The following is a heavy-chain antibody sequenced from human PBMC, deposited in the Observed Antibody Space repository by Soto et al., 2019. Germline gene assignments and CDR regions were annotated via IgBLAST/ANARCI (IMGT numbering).Heavy chain of an antibody. Sequence: ASVKVSCKASGYTFTSYDINWVRHATGQGLEWMGWMNPNSGNTGYAQKLQGRVTMTTDTSTSTAYMELRSLRSDDTAVYYCARADGSGSYSLFDDWGQGTRVTVAS. CDR1: GYTFTSYD. J-gene: IGHJ4*02. D-gene: IGHD3-10*01. CDR3: ARADGSGSYSLFDD. CDR2: MNPNSGNT. V-gene: IGHV1-8*01.